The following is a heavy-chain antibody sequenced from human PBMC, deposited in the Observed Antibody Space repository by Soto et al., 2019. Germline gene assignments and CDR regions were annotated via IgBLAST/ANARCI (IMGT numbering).Heavy chain of an antibody. CDR3: AAELGFGKLSVV. J-gene: IGHJ6*02. CDR2: IIPLFGTT. CDR1: GDTFKNCV. V-gene: IGHV1-69*01. D-gene: IGHD3-10*01. Sequence: QVQVVQSGVEVGRPGSSVKVSCKASGDTFKNCVISWVRQAPGQGLEWMGGIIPLFGTTDFAQRIQGRITITTDESTTTADMELSRLRSEDTATYYCAAELGFGKLSVVWGQGTTVIVSS.